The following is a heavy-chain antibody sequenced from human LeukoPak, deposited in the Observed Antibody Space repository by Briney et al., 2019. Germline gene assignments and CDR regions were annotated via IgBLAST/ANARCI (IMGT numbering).Heavy chain of an antibody. CDR2: IYHSGST. CDR1: GGSISSGGYS. J-gene: IGHJ3*02. D-gene: IGHD3-22*01. CDR3: ARSGYSDAFDI. Sequence: SETLSLTCAVSGGSISSGGYSWSWIRQPPGKGLEWIGYIYHSGSTYYNPSLKSRVTISVDTSKNQFSLKLSSVTAADTAVYYCARSGYSDAFDIWGQGTMVTVSS. V-gene: IGHV4-30-2*05.